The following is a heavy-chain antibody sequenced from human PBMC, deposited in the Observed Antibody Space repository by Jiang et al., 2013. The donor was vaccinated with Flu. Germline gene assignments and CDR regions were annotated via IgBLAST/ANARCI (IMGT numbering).Heavy chain of an antibody. CDR1: GGTFSSYA. CDR3: ARDTDYYDSSGYYLPYFGY. V-gene: IGHV1-69*01. J-gene: IGHJ4*02. CDR2: TIPIFGTA. Sequence: GAEVKKPGSSVKVSCKASGGTFSSYAISWVRQAPGQGLEWMGGTIPIFGTANYAQKFQGRVTITADESTSTAYMELSSLRSEDTAVYYCARDTDYYDSSGYYLPYFGYWGQGTLVTVSS. D-gene: IGHD3-22*01.